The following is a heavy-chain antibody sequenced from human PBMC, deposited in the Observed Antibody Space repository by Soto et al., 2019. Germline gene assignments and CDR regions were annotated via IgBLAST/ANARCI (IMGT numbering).Heavy chain of an antibody. J-gene: IGHJ6*02. Sequence: GGSLRLSCAASGFTFSSYDMHWVRQATGKGLEWVSAIGTAGDTYYPGSVKGRFTISRENAKNSLYLQMNSLRAEDTAVYYCARQPQGVSYYYYGMDVWGQGTTVTV. CDR1: GFTFSSYD. V-gene: IGHV3-13*01. CDR3: ARQPQGVSYYYYGMDV. CDR2: IGTAGDT.